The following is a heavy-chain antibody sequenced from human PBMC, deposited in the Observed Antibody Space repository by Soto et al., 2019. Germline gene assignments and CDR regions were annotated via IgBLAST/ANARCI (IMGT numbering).Heavy chain of an antibody. V-gene: IGHV1-3*01. CDR2: INAGNGNT. Sequence: QVQLVQSGAEVKKPGASVKVSCKASGYTFTSYAMHWVRQAPGQRLEWMGWINAGNGNTKYSQKFQGRVTITRDTSASKGYMELSSLLSEDTAVYYCPRDLGVWPDYWGQGTLVTVSS. J-gene: IGHJ4*02. D-gene: IGHD3-3*01. CDR3: PRDLGVWPDY. CDR1: GYTFTSYA.